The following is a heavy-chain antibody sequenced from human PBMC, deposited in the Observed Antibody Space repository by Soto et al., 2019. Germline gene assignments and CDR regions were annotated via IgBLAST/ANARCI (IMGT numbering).Heavy chain of an antibody. CDR1: GGSISSDDYY. J-gene: IGHJ1*01. CDR2: IHSSGSI. V-gene: IGHV4-30-4*01. Sequence: SETLSLTCTVSGGSISSDDYYWSWIRQAPGRGLEWIGYIHSSGSIYYNPSLESRATMSIDTAGNQFSLKVSSVTVADTAVYYCARDLDGLHDDTSGPFPRPGWGQGTLVTVSS. D-gene: IGHD3-22*01. CDR3: ARDLDGLHDDTSGPFPRPG.